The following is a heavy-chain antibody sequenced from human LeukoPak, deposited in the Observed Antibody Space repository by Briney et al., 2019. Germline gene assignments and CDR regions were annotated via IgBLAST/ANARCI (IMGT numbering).Heavy chain of an antibody. D-gene: IGHD3-22*01. CDR3: ARDLKGDCSGYYDY. V-gene: IGHV4-59*01. Sequence: SETLSLTCTVSGGSISIYYWSWIRQPPGKGLEWIGYIYYSGSTNYNPSLKSRVTISVDTSKNQFSLKLSSVTAADTAVYYCARDLKGDCSGYYDYWGQGTLVTVSS. CDR2: IYYSGST. CDR1: GGSISIYY. J-gene: IGHJ4*02.